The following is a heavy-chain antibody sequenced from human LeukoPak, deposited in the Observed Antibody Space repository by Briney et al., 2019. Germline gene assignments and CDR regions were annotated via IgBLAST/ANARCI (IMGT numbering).Heavy chain of an antibody. V-gene: IGHV1-2*02. D-gene: IGHD2-2*01. CDR3: ARDHLVVPGGYEDHYYGMDV. CDR2: INPNSGGT. CDR1: GYTFTAYY. Sequence: ASVKVSCKASGYTFTAYYMHWMRQAPGQGLEWMGWINPNSGGTNYAQKFQGRVTMTRDTSISTANMELSRLRSDDTAVYYCARDHLVVPGGYEDHYYGMDVWGQGTTVTVSS. J-gene: IGHJ6*02.